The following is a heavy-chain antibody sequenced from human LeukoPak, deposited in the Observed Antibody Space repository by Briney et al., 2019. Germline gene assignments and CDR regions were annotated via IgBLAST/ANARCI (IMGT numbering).Heavy chain of an antibody. Sequence: SETLSLTCTVSGCSISSGLYYWTWIRQPAGKGLEWIGRIFTTGNTKYTPSLTSRVTISMDTSKNQFSLKLGSVTAADTAVYYCARVWNRGWFDPWGQGTLVTVSS. J-gene: IGHJ5*02. D-gene: IGHD7-27*01. CDR3: ARVWNRGWFDP. CDR1: GCSISSGLYY. CDR2: IFTTGNT. V-gene: IGHV4-61*02.